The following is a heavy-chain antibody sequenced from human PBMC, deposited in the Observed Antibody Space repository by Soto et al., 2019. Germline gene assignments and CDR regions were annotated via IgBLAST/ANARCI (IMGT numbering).Heavy chain of an antibody. CDR3: AKGQVTVVTPGYFHH. CDR1: GFTFSSYG. J-gene: IGHJ1*01. V-gene: IGHV3-30*18. Sequence: QVQLVESGGGVVQPGRSLRLSCAASGFTFSSYGMHWVRQAPGKGLEWVAVISYDGSNKYYADSVKGRFTISRYNSKNTLYLQMNSLRAEDTAVYYCAKGQVTVVTPGYFHHWGQGTLVTVSS. CDR2: ISYDGSNK. D-gene: IGHD2-21*02.